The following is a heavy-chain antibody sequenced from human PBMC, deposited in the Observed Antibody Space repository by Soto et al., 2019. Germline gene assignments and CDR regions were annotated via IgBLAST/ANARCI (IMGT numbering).Heavy chain of an antibody. CDR1: GYTFTSYY. CDR2: INPSGGST. CDR3: ARDLRKGYDFWSGYPHYGMDV. J-gene: IGHJ6*02. V-gene: IGHV1-46*01. Sequence: ASVKVSCKXSGYTFTSYYMHWVRQAPGQGLEWMGIINPSGGSTSYAQKFQGRVTMTRDTSTSTVYMELSSLRSEDTAVYYCARDLRKGYDFWSGYPHYGMDVWGQGTTVTVSS. D-gene: IGHD3-3*01.